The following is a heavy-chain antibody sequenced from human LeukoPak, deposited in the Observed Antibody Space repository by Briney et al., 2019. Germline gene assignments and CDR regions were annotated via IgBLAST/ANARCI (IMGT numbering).Heavy chain of an antibody. CDR2: INGGDYST. V-gene: IGHV3-23*01. CDR1: GFTFSSSA. Sequence: PGGSLRLSCAASGFTFSSSAMSWVRQAPGKGLQWLSSINGGDYSTYYADSVKGRFTISRDSSKNILYLQMNSLRTDDTAMYYCARLAVDYSNYVGWFDPWGQGTLVTVSS. J-gene: IGHJ5*02. CDR3: ARLAVDYSNYVGWFDP. D-gene: IGHD4-11*01.